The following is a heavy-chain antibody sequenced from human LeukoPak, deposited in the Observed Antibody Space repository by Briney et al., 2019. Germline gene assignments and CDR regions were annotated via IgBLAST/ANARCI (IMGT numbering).Heavy chain of an antibody. Sequence: ASVKVSCKASGYTFTSYYIHWVRQAPGQGLEWMGWTYNTYTHYAQTLRDRLTMTTDTSTSTSYTELRSLRSDDTAVYYCARALAQGGSFDLYYFDSWGQGSLVTVSS. D-gene: IGHD3-9*01. V-gene: IGHV1-18*04. J-gene: IGHJ4*02. CDR3: ARALAQGGSFDLYYFDS. CDR1: GYTFTSYY. CDR2: TYNTYT.